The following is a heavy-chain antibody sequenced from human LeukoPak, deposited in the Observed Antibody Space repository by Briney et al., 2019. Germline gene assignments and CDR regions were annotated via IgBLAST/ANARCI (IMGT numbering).Heavy chain of an antibody. CDR1: GYTFTNYG. CDR2: ISVYNGNT. J-gene: IGHJ6*04. CDR3: ARDGDCTTTSCYSLYDYYGMDV. D-gene: IGHD2-2*01. Sequence: ASVKVSCKASGYTFTNYGISWVRQAPGKGLEWMGWISVYNGNTNYAQKLQGRVTITTDTSTSTAYMELRSLRSDDTAVYYCARDGDCTTTSCYSLYDYYGMDVWGKGTTVTVSS. V-gene: IGHV1-18*04.